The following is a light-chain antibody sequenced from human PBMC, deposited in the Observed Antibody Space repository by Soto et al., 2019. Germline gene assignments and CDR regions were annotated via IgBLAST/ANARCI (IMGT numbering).Light chain of an antibody. J-gene: IGKJ5*01. CDR3: QQSYSTLIT. Sequence: DIQMTPSPSSLSASVGASLTITCRASQSISSYLNWYQQKPGKAPKLLIYAASSLQSGVPSRFSGSGSGTDFTLTISSLQPEDFATYYCQQSYSTLITFGQGKRLEIK. CDR1: QSISSY. V-gene: IGKV1-39*01. CDR2: AAS.